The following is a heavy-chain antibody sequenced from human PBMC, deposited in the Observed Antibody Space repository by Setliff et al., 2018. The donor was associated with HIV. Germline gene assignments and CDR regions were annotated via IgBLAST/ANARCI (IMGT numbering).Heavy chain of an antibody. Sequence: ASVKVSCKASGYNFINYGISWVRQAPGQGLEWMGWISAYNGNTNYAPRLLGRVTMTTDTSTSTAYREVRSLSSDDTAVYYCARARLQGIVTAVGPRDNCLDPWGQGTRVTVSS. J-gene: IGHJ5*02. CDR3: ARARLQGIVTAVGPRDNCLDP. V-gene: IGHV1-18*04. D-gene: IGHD3-9*01. CDR1: GYNFINYG. CDR2: ISAYNGNT.